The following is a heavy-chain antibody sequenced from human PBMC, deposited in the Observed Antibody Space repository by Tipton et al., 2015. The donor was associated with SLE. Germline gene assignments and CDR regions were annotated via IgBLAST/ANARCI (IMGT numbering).Heavy chain of an antibody. CDR1: GGSISSYY. Sequence: LRLSCTVSGGSISSYYWSWIRQPPGKGLEWIGYIYYSGSTNYNPSLKSRVTISVDTSKNQFSLKLSSVTAADTAVYYCASIRITMIVVVTSDAFDIWGQGTMVTVSS. CDR2: IYYSGST. D-gene: IGHD3-22*01. V-gene: IGHV4-59*12. J-gene: IGHJ3*02. CDR3: ASIRITMIVVVTSDAFDI.